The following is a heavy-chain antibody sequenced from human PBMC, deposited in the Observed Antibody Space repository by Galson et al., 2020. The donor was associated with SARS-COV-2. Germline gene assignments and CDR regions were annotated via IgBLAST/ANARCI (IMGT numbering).Heavy chain of an antibody. CDR1: GYTFTGYY. V-gene: IGHV1-2*02. D-gene: IGHD3-3*01. J-gene: IGHJ5*02. CDR3: ARAREVRDFWSGLGFHWFDP. Sequence: ASVKVSCKASGYTFTGYYMHWVRQAPGQGLEWMGWINPNSGGTNYAQKFQGRVTMTRDTSISTAYMELSRLRSDDTAVYYCARAREVRDFWSGLGFHWFDPWGQGTLVTVSS. CDR2: INPNSGGT.